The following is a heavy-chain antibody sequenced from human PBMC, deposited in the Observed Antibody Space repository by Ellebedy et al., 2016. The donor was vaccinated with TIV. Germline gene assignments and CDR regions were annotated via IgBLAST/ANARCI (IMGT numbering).Heavy chain of an antibody. J-gene: IGHJ6*02. Sequence: ASVKVSXXASGGTFSSYAISWVRQATGQGLEWMGWMNPNSGNTGYAQKFQGRVTMTRNTSISTAYMELSSLRSEDTAVYYCARGKLRITMVRGVYGMDVWGQGTTVTVSS. CDR3: ARGKLRITMVRGVYGMDV. V-gene: IGHV1-8*02. CDR2: MNPNSGNT. D-gene: IGHD3-10*01. CDR1: GGTFSSYA.